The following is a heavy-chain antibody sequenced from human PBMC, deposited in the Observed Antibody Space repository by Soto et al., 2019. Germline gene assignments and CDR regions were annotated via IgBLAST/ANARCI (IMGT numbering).Heavy chain of an antibody. CDR1: GYTFPSYG. V-gene: IGHV1-18*04. CDR2: ISTYNNNT. CDR3: ARGTRGAAGQALLEDF. J-gene: IGHJ4*02. D-gene: IGHD3-3*01. Sequence: QVQLVQSGAEVRKPGASVKVSCKAFGYTFPSYGFSWVRQAPGQGLEWMGWISTYNNNTKIAQKFKGRLTMTTETATTTAYMELRSLRSDDTAVYYCARGTRGAAGQALLEDFWGQGTLVTVS.